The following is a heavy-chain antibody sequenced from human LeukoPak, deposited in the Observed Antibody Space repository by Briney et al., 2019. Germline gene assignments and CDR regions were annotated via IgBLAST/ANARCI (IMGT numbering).Heavy chain of an antibody. J-gene: IGHJ4*02. V-gene: IGHV3-53*01. CDR2: IYSGGST. CDR3: ARRLCRGTACYYFDY. CDR1: GFTVSSNY. Sequence: GGSLRLSCAASGFTVSSNYMRWVRQAPGKGLERGSVIYSGGSTYYADSVKGRFTISRDNSKNTLYLQTDTLRVEDTAVYYCARRLCRGTACYYFDYWGQGTLVTVSS. D-gene: IGHD2-2*01.